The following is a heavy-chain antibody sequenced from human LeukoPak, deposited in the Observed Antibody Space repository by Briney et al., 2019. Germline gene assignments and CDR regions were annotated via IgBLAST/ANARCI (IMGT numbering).Heavy chain of an antibody. CDR1: GYTFTDYY. V-gene: IGHV1-2*02. Sequence: ASVKVSCKASGYTFTDYYMHWVRQAPGQGLEWMGWINPISGGTNYEQKFQGRVTMTRDTSISTAYVELSRLRSDDTAVYYCARGYYDSSGYYFDYWGQGTLVTVSS. CDR3: ARGYYDSSGYYFDY. CDR2: INPISGGT. J-gene: IGHJ4*02. D-gene: IGHD3-22*01.